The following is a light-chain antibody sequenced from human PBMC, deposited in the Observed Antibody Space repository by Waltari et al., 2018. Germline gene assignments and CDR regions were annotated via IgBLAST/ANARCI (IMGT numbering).Light chain of an antibody. Sequence: PGESVTLSCRASQNIASNLAWYQQKPGQVPRLLIYGASSRATDFAARFSGSGSGSDFTLTISSLQSEDFAVYYCQQYNNWPLTFGGGTKVEIK. CDR1: QNIASN. V-gene: IGKV3D-15*01. J-gene: IGKJ4*01. CDR3: QQYNNWPLT. CDR2: GAS.